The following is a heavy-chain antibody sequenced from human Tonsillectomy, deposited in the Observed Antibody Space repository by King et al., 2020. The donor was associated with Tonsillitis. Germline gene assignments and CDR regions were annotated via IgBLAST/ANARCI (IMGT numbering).Heavy chain of an antibody. V-gene: IGHV4-34*01. D-gene: IGHD3-22*01. CDR1: GGSFSGYY. CDR2: INHSGST. Sequence: VQLQQWGAGLLKPSETLSLTCIVYGGSFSGYYWSWIRQSPGKGLEWIGEINHSGSTNYNPALKSRVTVSVDTSKNQFSLNLNSVTAADTAVYYCARGPGHCDISGSYYGFDFGGQGTLVTVSS. CDR3: ARGPGHCDISGSYYGFDF. J-gene: IGHJ4*02.